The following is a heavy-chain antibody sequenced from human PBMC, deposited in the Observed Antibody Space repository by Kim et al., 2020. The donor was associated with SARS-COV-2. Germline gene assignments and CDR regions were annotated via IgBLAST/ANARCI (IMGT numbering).Heavy chain of an antibody. Sequence: SETLSLTCTVSGGSISSSSYYWGWIRQPPGKGLEWIGSIYYSGSTYYNPSLKSRVTISVDTSKNQFSLKLSSVTAADTAVYYCARKVVTMVRGVVPKYA. CDR1: GGSISSSSYY. J-gene: IGHJ3*01. CDR3: ARKVVTMVRGVVPKYA. CDR2: IYYSGST. D-gene: IGHD3-10*01. V-gene: IGHV4-39*07.